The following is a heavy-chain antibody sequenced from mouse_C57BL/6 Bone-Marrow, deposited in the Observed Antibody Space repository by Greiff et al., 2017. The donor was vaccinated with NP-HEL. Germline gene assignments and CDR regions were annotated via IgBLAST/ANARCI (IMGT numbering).Heavy chain of an antibody. D-gene: IGHD1-1*01. J-gene: IGHJ2*01. Sequence: VQLVESGAELARPGASVKLSCKASGYTFTSYGISWVKQRTGQGLEWIGEIYPRSGNTYYNEKFKGKATLTADKSSSTAYMELRSLTSEDSAVYFCARPFITTVVATDYWGQGTTLTVSS. V-gene: IGHV1-81*01. CDR2: IYPRSGNT. CDR3: ARPFITTVVATDY. CDR1: GYTFTSYG.